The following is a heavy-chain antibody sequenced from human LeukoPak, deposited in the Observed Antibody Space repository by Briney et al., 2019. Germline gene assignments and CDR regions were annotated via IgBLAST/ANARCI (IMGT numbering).Heavy chain of an antibody. D-gene: IGHD3-22*01. V-gene: IGHV4-34*01. J-gene: IGHJ4*02. CDR1: GGSFSGYY. Sequence: KSSETLSLTCAVYGGSFSGYYWSWIRQPPGKGLEWIGGINHSGSTNYNPSLKSRVTISVDTSKNQFSLKRSSVTAADTAVYYCARVAKDYYDSSGYYYYFDYWGQGTLVTVSS. CDR2: INHSGST. CDR3: ARVAKDYYDSSGYYYYFDY.